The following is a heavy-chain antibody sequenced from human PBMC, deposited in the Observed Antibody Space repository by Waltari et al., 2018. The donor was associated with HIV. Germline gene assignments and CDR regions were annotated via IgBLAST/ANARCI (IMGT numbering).Heavy chain of an antibody. CDR2: INTGKGNT. CDR1: GYTFTTYA. J-gene: IGHJ4*02. V-gene: IGHV1-3*04. D-gene: IGHD3-22*01. CDR3: ARWDDTRGYYEFDY. Sequence: QVQVVQSGAEVKKPGASVKVSCKGSGYTFTTYAIHWVRQAPGQRLEWMGWINTGKGNTKYSEMFHDRVTITRDTSASTAYMELSSLRSEVTAVYYCARWDDTRGYYEFDYWGQGTLVTVSS.